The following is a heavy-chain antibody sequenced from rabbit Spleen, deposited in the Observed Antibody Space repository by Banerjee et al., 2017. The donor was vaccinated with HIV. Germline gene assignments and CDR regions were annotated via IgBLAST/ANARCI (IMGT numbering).Heavy chain of an antibody. V-gene: IGHV1S45*01. CDR3: ARDTGSSFSTYGMDL. Sequence: VESGGGLVQPEGSLTLTCTASGLYFISSYWICWFRQAPGKGLEWIVYIYAGSSGTTYYASGAKGRFTISKTSSTSVTLQMTSLTAADTATCFCARDTGSSFSTYGMDLWGPGTLVTVS. CDR1: GLYFISSYW. CDR2: IYAGSSGTT. D-gene: IGHD8-1*01. J-gene: IGHJ6*01.